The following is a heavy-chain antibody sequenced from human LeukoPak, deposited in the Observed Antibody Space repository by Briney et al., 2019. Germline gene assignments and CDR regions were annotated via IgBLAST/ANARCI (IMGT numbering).Heavy chain of an antibody. J-gene: IGHJ4*02. D-gene: IGHD5-18*01. CDR3: AKGDKPVIAMVKFDY. V-gene: IGHV1-8*03. CDR1: GYTFTGYY. CDR2: MNPNSGLT. Sequence: ASVKVSCKASGYTFTGYYMHWVRQAPGQGLEWMGWMNPNSGLTVYAQKFQGRVTITRNTSISTAYMELSSLRSEDTAVYYCAKGDKPVIAMVKFDYWGQGTLVTVSS.